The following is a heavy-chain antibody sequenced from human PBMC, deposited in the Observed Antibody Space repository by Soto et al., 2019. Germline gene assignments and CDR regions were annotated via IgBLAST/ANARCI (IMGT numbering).Heavy chain of an antibody. CDR1: GFTFSSYW. J-gene: IGHJ4*02. D-gene: IGHD3-10*01. CDR3: ARVYYGSGSYYNGMGVGY. Sequence: GGSLRLSCAASGFTFSSYWMHWVRQAPGKGLVWVSRINSDGSYTSYADSVKGRFTISRDNAKNTLYLQMNSLRVEDTAVYYCARVYYGSGSYYNGMGVGYWGQGTLVTVSS. V-gene: IGHV3-74*01. CDR2: INSDGSYT.